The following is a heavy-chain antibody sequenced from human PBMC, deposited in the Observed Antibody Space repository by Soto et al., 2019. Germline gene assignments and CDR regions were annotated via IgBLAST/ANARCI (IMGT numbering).Heavy chain of an antibody. CDR3: ARVLGSDYGSGRLDY. Sequence: SETLSLTCAVYGGSFSGYYWSWIRQPPGKGLEWIGEINHSGSTNYNPSLKSRVTISVDKSKNQFSLKLSSVTAADTAVYYCARVLGSDYGSGRLDYWGQGTLVTVSS. V-gene: IGHV4-34*01. CDR2: INHSGST. D-gene: IGHD3-10*01. CDR1: GGSFSGYY. J-gene: IGHJ4*02.